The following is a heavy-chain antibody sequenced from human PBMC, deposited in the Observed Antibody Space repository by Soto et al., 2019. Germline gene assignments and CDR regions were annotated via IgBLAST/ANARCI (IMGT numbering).Heavy chain of an antibody. CDR2: ISAYNGNT. J-gene: IGHJ6*02. Sequence: QVQLVQSGAEVKKPGASVKVSCKASGYTFTSYGISWVRQAPGQGLEWMGWISAYNGNTNYAQKLQGRVTMTTDTPTSTAYMELRGLRSDDTAVYYCARDKEYDFWSGYQTVYYYYGMDVWGRGTTVTVSS. CDR3: ARDKEYDFWSGYQTVYYYYGMDV. D-gene: IGHD3-3*01. CDR1: GYTFTSYG. V-gene: IGHV1-18*01.